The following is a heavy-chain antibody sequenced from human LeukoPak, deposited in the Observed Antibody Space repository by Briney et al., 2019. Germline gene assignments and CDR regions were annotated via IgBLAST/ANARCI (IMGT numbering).Heavy chain of an antibody. Sequence: ASVKDSCKASGGTFSSYAISWVRQAPGQGLEWMGGIIPMFGTSDNAQKFQGRVTITADESTSTAYMELSSLRSEDTALYYCARGVRAVADAFDIWGQGTMVTVSS. CDR2: IIPMFGTS. CDR3: ARGVRAVADAFDI. CDR1: GGTFSSYA. J-gene: IGHJ3*02. D-gene: IGHD2-15*01. V-gene: IGHV1-69*13.